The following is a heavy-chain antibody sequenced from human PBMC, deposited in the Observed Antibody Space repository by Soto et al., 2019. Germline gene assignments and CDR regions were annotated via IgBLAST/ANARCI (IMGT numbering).Heavy chain of an antibody. CDR2: IYYSGST. Sequence: PSETLSLTCTVSGGSISSGGYYWSWIRQHPGKGLEWIGYIYYSGSTYYNPSLKSRVTISVDTSKSQFSLKLSSVTAADTAVYYCARALTVHDAFDIWGQGTMVTVSS. CDR1: GGSISSGGYY. CDR3: ARALTVHDAFDI. J-gene: IGHJ3*02. D-gene: IGHD4-17*01. V-gene: IGHV4-31*03.